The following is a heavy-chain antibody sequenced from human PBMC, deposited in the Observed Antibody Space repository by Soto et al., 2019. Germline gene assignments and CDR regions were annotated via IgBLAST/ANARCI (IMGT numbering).Heavy chain of an antibody. J-gene: IGHJ5*02. CDR1: GGTFSNFG. Sequence: QVQLVQSGAEVKKPGSSVRVSCKASGGTFSNFGFSWVRQSPGQGLEWMGGIIPIFASSNYAQKYQGRLTITADESTSTAYMDLSRLSSEDTAVYFCAKDVGFQQFLFWFEPWGQGTLVTVSS. CDR3: AKDVGFQQFLFWFEP. CDR2: IIPIFASS. D-gene: IGHD6-13*01. V-gene: IGHV1-69*01.